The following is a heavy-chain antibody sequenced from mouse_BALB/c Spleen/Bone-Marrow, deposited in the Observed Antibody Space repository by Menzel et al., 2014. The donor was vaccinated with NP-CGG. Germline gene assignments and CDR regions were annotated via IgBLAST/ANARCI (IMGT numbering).Heavy chain of an antibody. CDR2: IDPSDSET. D-gene: IGHD2-10*02. Sequence: QVQLQQSGAELVRPGASVKLSCKASGYTFTGYWMNWVKQRPGQGLEWIGMIDPSDSETHYNQIFKDKATLTVDKSSSTAYMQLGSLTSEDSAIYYCVRKYGKGGDYWGQGTTLPVPS. V-gene: IGHV1-61*01. J-gene: IGHJ2*01. CDR1: GYTFTGYW. CDR3: VRKYGKGGDY.